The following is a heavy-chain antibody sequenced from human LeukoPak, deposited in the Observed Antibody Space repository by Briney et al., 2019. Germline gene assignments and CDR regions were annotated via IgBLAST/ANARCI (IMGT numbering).Heavy chain of an antibody. CDR2: ISYDGSNK. J-gene: IGHJ4*02. D-gene: IGHD3-9*01. CDR1: GFTFSSYA. Sequence: GGSLRLSCAASGFTFSSYAMHWVRQAPGKGLEWVAVISYDGSNKYYADSVKGRFTISRDNSKNTLYLQMNSLRAEDTAVYYCARHTDYDILTGYYFDYWGQGTLVTVSS. CDR3: ARHTDYDILTGYYFDY. V-gene: IGHV3-30-3*01.